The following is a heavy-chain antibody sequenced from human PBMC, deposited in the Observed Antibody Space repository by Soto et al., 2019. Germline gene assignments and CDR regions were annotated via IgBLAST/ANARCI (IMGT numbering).Heavy chain of an antibody. V-gene: IGHV3-48*03. CDR1: GFTFSSYE. Sequence: EVQLVESGGGLVQPGGSLRLSCAASGFTFSSYEMNWVRQAPGKGLEWVSYISSSGSTIYYADSVKGRFTISRDNAKNSLYLQMNSLRAEDTAVYYCARVTDYIYYYYGMDVWGQGTTVTVSS. D-gene: IGHD4-4*01. CDR3: ARVTDYIYYYYGMDV. J-gene: IGHJ6*02. CDR2: ISSSGSTI.